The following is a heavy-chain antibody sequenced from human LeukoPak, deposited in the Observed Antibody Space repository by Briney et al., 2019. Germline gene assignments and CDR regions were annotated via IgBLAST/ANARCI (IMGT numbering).Heavy chain of an antibody. CDR1: GVSISSYY. CDR3: ARRFSSALSFDY. D-gene: IGHD3-22*01. J-gene: IGHJ4*02. V-gene: IGHV4-59*08. Sequence: SETLSLTCTVSGVSISSYYWSWIRQPPGKGLEWIGYASYSGSTNYSPSLQSRLTISVDPSKNQFSLRLTSVTAADTAVYYCARRFSSALSFDYWGQGTLVTVSS. CDR2: ASYSGST.